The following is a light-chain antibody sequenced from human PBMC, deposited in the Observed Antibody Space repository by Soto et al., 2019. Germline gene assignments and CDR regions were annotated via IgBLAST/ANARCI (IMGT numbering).Light chain of an antibody. Sequence: DIQMTQSPSTLSASVGDRVTITCRASQSISSWLAWYQQKPGKAPKLLIYDASSLEGGVPRRFSGSGSGTEFTLTISSLQPDDFATYYCQQYNSYPFPFGPGTKVDIK. V-gene: IGKV1-5*01. J-gene: IGKJ3*01. CDR1: QSISSW. CDR3: QQYNSYPFP. CDR2: DAS.